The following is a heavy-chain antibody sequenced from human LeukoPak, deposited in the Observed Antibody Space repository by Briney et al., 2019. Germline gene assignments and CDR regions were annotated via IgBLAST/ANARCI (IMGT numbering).Heavy chain of an antibody. CDR3: AKYSSGYYYGLN. J-gene: IGHJ4*02. CDR1: GGSITINGYY. V-gene: IGHV4-31*03. D-gene: IGHD3-22*01. CDR2: IFHNGRA. Sequence: SETLSLTCTVSGGSITINGYYWTWIRRHPRKGLEWIGYIFHNGRAYYNPSLKSRATISVDTSKNQFSLSLRSVTAADTAFYYCAKYSSGYYYGLNWGQGALVTVAS.